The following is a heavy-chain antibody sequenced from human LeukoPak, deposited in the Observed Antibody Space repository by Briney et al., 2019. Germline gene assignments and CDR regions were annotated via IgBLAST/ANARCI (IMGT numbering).Heavy chain of an antibody. J-gene: IGHJ4*02. CDR3: ARSTSSEYDIYHFDY. Sequence: PGGSLRLSCAASGFTFSSYAMSWVRQAPGEGLEWVSVISGSGGNTYYADSVKGRFTVSRDNSKNTLYLQMNSLRAEDTAVYYCARSTSSEYDIYHFDYWGQGTLVTVSS. D-gene: IGHD3-9*01. CDR1: GFTFSSYA. CDR2: ISGSGGNT. V-gene: IGHV3-23*01.